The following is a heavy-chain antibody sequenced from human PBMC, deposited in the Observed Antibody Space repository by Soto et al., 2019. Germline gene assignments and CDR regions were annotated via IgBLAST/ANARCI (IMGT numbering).Heavy chain of an antibody. CDR1: GFTFSSYA. D-gene: IGHD6-13*01. CDR2: ISYDGSNK. Sequence: GGSLRLSCAASGFTFSSYAMHWVRQAPGKGLEWVAVISYDGSNKYYADSVKGRFTISRDNSKNTLYLQMNSLRAEDTAVYYCASSGAAGGYYYGMDVWGQGTTVTVSS. J-gene: IGHJ6*02. V-gene: IGHV3-30-3*01. CDR3: ASSGAAGGYYYGMDV.